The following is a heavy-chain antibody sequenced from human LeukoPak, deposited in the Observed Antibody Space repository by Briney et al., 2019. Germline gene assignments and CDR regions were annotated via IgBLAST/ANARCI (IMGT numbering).Heavy chain of an antibody. V-gene: IGHV3-7*01. CDR1: GFTFTDYW. CDR2: IRQDGGEK. Sequence: GGSLRLSCAVSGFTFTDYWMKWLRQAPGKGLEWVASIRQDGGEKSYADSVKGRFTISRDNTKSSLYLQINSLRAEDTAVYYCARDGTAAGLYFDLWGQGTLVTVSS. J-gene: IGHJ4*01. D-gene: IGHD6-13*01. CDR3: ARDGTAAGLYFDL.